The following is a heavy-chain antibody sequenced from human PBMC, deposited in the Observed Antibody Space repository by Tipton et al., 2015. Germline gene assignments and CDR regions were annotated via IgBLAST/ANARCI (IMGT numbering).Heavy chain of an antibody. Sequence: LRLSCTVSGGAISSGGGGYYWSWIRQHPGKGLEWIGYIYYSGSTYYNPSLKSRVSISLDTSNSQFSLKLSSLTVADTAVYYCARENRGGSEDYFDYWGQGILVTVAS. CDR3: ARENRGGSEDYFDY. D-gene: IGHD3-10*01. CDR2: IYYSGST. V-gene: IGHV4-31*03. J-gene: IGHJ4*02. CDR1: GGAISSGGGGYY.